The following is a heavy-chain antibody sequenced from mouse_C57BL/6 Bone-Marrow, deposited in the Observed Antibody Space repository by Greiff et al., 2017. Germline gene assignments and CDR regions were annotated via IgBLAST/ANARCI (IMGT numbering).Heavy chain of an antibody. CDR2: IYPGDGDT. J-gene: IGHJ1*03. D-gene: IGHD1-1*01. Sequence: VQVVESGPELVKPGASVKISCKASGYAFSSSWMNWVKQRPGKGLEWIGRIYPGDGDTNYNGKFKGKATLTADKSSSTAYMQLSSLTSEDSAVYFCARGDYGSSYDYWYFDVWGTGTTVTVSS. CDR3: ARGDYGSSYDYWYFDV. V-gene: IGHV1-82*01. CDR1: GYAFSSSW.